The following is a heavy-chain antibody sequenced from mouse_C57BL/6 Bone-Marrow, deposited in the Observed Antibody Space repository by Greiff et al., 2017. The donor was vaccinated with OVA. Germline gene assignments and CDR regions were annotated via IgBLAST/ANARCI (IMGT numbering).Heavy chain of an antibody. Sequence: VQLQQSGTVLARPGASVKMSCKTSGYTFTSYWMHWVKQRPGQGLEWIGAIYPGNSDISYNQKFKGKAKLTAVTSASTAYMELSSLTNEDSAVYYCTPTAVATGGAMDYWGQGTSVTVSS. CDR3: TPTAVATGGAMDY. J-gene: IGHJ4*01. D-gene: IGHD1-1*01. V-gene: IGHV1-5*01. CDR1: GYTFTSYW. CDR2: IYPGNSDI.